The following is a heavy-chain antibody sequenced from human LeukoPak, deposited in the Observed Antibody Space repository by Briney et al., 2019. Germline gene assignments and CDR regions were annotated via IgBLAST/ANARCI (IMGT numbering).Heavy chain of an antibody. CDR1: GYSISSGYY. CDR3: ARVPFPFTIFGVVIIPAHFDY. V-gene: IGHV4-38-2*01. Sequence: SETLSLTCAVSGYSISSGYYWGWIRQPPGKGLEWIGSIYHSGSTYYNPSLKSRVTISVDTSKNQFSLKLSSVTAADTAVYYRARVPFPFTIFGVVIIPAHFDYWGQGTLVTVSS. D-gene: IGHD3-3*01. J-gene: IGHJ4*02. CDR2: IYHSGST.